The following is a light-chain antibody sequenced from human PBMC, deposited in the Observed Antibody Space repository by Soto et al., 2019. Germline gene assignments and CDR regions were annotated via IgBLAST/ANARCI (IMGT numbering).Light chain of an antibody. Sequence: EIVMTQSPATLSVSPGERATLSCRASQSVSLNLAWYQQKPGQVPRLLIYGASNRATGVSARFSGSGSGTEFTLTISSLQSEDFAVYYCQQYHYWWTFGQGTKVDIK. J-gene: IGKJ1*01. CDR2: GAS. V-gene: IGKV3-15*01. CDR1: QSVSLN. CDR3: QQYHYWWT.